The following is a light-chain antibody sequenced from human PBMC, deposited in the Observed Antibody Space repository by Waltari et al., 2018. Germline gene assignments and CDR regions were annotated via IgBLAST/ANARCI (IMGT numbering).Light chain of an antibody. CDR1: HSNIERNS. CDR2: NTD. Sequence: HSVVPQPPSASGTPGQSVAISCCGGHSNIERNSVHLYQHVPGTAPKLLIYNTDQRPSGVPDRFSGSKSDFSASLAISGLQAEDEGDYYCVSWDDSLNGEIFGGGTRLTVL. CDR3: VSWDDSLNGEI. J-gene: IGLJ2*01. V-gene: IGLV1-44*01.